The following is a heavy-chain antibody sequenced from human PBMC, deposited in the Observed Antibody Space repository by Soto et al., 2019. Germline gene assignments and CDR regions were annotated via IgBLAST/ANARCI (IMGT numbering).Heavy chain of an antibody. CDR3: AKDVRFSSSWRAADY. D-gene: IGHD6-13*01. CDR1: GFTFSSYA. J-gene: IGHJ4*02. V-gene: IGHV3-23*01. CDR2: ISGGGGST. Sequence: EVQLLESGGGLVQPGGSLRLSCAASGFTFSSYAMSWVRQAPGKGLEWVSAISGGGGSTNYADSVKGRFTISRDNAKNTLYLQMNSLRAEDTAVYYCAKDVRFSSSWRAADYWGQGTLVTVSS.